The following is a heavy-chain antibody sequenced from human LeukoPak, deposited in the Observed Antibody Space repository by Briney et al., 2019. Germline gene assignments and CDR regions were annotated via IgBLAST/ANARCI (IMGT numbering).Heavy chain of an antibody. CDR1: GYTFTGYY. CDR3: ARGETWWEQRRYFDF. Sequence: ASVKVSCKASGYTFTGYYIHWVRQAPGQGLEWMGWINPNSDGTDYAQKFQGRVTMTSDASINTAYMELSRLTSDDTVMYYCARGETWWEQRRYFDFWGQGTLATVSS. CDR2: INPNSDGT. D-gene: IGHD1-26*01. V-gene: IGHV1-2*02. J-gene: IGHJ4*02.